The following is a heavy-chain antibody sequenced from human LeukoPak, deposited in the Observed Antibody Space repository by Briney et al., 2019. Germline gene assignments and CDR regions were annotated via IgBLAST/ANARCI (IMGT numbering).Heavy chain of an antibody. V-gene: IGHV3-23*01. CDR3: ARANKQGSRAFDI. J-gene: IGHJ3*02. CDR2: ISGSGGST. D-gene: IGHD6-13*01. Sequence: GGSLRLSCAASGFTFSSYAMSWVRQAPGKGLEWVSAISGSGGSTYYADSVKGRFTISRDNSKNTLYLQMNSLRAEDTAVYYCARANKQGSRAFDIWGQGTMVTVSS. CDR1: GFTFSSYA.